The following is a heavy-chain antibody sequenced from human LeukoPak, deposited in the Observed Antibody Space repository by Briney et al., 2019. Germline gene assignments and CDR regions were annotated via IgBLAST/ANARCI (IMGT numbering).Heavy chain of an antibody. CDR2: IRYDGSNK. D-gene: IGHD3-10*01. CDR3: ARDHYGLTSYPNP. CDR1: GFTFSSYG. Sequence: GGSLRLSCAASGFTFSSYGMHWVRQAPGKGLEWVAFIRYDGSNKYYADSVKGRFTISRDNSKNTLYLQMNSLRAEDTAVYYCARDHYGLTSYPNPWGQGTLVTVSS. J-gene: IGHJ5*02. V-gene: IGHV3-30*02.